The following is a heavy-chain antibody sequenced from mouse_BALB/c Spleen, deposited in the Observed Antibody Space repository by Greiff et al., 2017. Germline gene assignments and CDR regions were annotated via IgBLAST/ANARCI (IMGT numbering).Heavy chain of an antibody. D-gene: IGHD2-1*01. V-gene: IGHV3-8*02. J-gene: IGHJ3*01. CDR2: ISYSGST. CDR3: ASIYYGNPWFAY. Sequence: EVKLVESGPSLVKPSQTLSLTCSVTGDSITSGYWNWIRKFPGNKLEYMGYISYSGSTYYNPSLKSRISITRDTSKNQYYLQLNSVTTEDTATYYCASIYYGNPWFAYWGQGTLVTVSA. CDR1: GDSITSGY.